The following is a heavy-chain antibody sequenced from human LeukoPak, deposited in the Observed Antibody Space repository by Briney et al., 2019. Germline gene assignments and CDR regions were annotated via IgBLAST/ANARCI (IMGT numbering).Heavy chain of an antibody. D-gene: IGHD2-15*01. CDR2: IYYSGST. CDR3: ARHTPYWFDP. V-gene: IGHV4-39*01. CDR1: GGSISSSIYY. Sequence: KPSETLSLTCTVSGGSISSSIYYWGWIRQPPGKGLEWIGSIYYSGSTYYNPSLKSRVTISVDTSKNQFSLKLSSVTAADTAVYYCARHTPYWFDPWGQGTLVTVSS. J-gene: IGHJ5*02.